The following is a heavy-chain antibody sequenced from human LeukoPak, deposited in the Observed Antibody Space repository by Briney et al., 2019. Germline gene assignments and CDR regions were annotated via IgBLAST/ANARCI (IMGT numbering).Heavy chain of an antibody. D-gene: IGHD4-23*01. V-gene: IGHV3-33*08. Sequence: GGSLRLSCAASGFTFSSYGMHWARQAPGKGLEWVAVIWYDGSNKYYADSVKGRFTISRDNSKNTLYLQINSLRAEDTAVYYCARPGGNVNAFDIWGQGTMVTVSS. CDR1: GFTFSSYG. CDR2: IWYDGSNK. J-gene: IGHJ3*02. CDR3: ARPGGNVNAFDI.